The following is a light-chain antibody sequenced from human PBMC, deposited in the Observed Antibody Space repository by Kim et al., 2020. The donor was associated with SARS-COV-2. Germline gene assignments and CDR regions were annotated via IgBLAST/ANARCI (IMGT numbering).Light chain of an antibody. J-gene: IGKJ4*01. Sequence: EIVLTQSPGTLSLSPGERATLSCRASQSITGRYLAWYQQKPGQAPRLLIYDASSRATGIPDRFSGSGSGADFTLTISRLEPEDFAVYYCQQYQTTPELTFGAGTKVDIK. V-gene: IGKV3-20*01. CDR1: QSITGRY. CDR2: DAS. CDR3: QQYQTTPELT.